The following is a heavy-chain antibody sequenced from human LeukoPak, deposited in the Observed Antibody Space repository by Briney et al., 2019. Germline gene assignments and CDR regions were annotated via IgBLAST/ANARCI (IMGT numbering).Heavy chain of an antibody. CDR3: ARGFEADSGSYLVDY. CDR2: ISYDGSNR. D-gene: IGHD1-26*01. CDR1: GFTFSTYS. J-gene: IGHJ4*02. V-gene: IGHV3-30-3*01. Sequence: GRSLRLSCAASGFTFSTYSMHWVRQAPDKGLEWVAIISYDGSNRYYADSVKGRFTISRDNSKNTLYLQTNSLRPEDTAVYYCARGFEADSGSYLVDYWGQGTLVTVSS.